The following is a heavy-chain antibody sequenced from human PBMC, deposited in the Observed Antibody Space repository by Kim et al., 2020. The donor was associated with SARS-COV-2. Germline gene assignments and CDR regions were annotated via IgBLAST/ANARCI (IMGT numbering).Heavy chain of an antibody. D-gene: IGHD5-18*01. Sequence: SNKYYADSVKGRFTISRDNSKNTLYLQMNSLRAEDTAVYYCAREDTALGYWGQGTLVTVSS. V-gene: IGHV3-30*01. CDR3: AREDTALGY. CDR2: SNK. J-gene: IGHJ4*02.